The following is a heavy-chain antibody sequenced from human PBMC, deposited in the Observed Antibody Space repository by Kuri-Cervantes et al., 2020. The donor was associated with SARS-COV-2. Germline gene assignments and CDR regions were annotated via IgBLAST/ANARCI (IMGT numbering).Heavy chain of an antibody. D-gene: IGHD4-17*01. CDR3: ARLGPRRHYED. J-gene: IGHJ4*02. CDR2: ISGSGGST. CDR1: GFTFSSYA. Sequence: GGSLRLSCAASGFTFSSYAMSWVRQAPGKGLEWVSAISGSGGSTYYADSVKGRFTISRDNSKNTLYLQMSSLRAEDTAVYYCARLGPRRHYEDWGQGTLVTVSS. V-gene: IGHV3-23*01.